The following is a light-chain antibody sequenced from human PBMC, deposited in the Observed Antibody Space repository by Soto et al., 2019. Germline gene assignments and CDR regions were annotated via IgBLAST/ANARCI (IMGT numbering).Light chain of an antibody. V-gene: IGLV2-14*03. Sequence: QSVMTQPPSVSAAPGQKVTISCTGTSSDTGRYDYVSWYQQFPGKAPKLMIYRVINRPSGVSDRFSGSKSGNSASLSISGLQPEDEASYFCGSYTSATTWVFGGGTKLTVL. CDR3: GSYTSATTWV. CDR1: SSDTGRYDY. CDR2: RVI. J-gene: IGLJ3*02.